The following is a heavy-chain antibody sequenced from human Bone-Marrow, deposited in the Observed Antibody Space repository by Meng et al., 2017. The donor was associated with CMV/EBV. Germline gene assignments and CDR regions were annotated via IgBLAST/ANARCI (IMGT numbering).Heavy chain of an antibody. CDR1: GFTFSSYA. CDR3: AKVPDYYGSGRGWFDP. J-gene: IGHJ5*02. V-gene: IGHV3-23*01. Sequence: GFTFSSYAVSGVRQAPGKGLEWVSAISGSGGSTYYADSVKGRFTISRDNTKNTLYLQMNSLRAEDTAVYYCAKVPDYYGSGRGWFDPWGQGTLVTVSS. D-gene: IGHD3-10*01. CDR2: ISGSGGST.